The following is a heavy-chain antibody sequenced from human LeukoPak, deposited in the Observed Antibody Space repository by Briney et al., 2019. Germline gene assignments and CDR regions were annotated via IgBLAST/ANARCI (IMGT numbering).Heavy chain of an antibody. CDR1: GGSFSGYY. D-gene: IGHD3-10*01. J-gene: IGHJ4*02. CDR3: ARAERITMVRGVIITPRHLDY. V-gene: IGHV4-34*01. CDR2: INHSGST. Sequence: TTSETLSLTCAVYGGSFSGYYWSWIRQPPGKGLEWIGEINHSGSTNYNPSLKSRVTISVDTSKNQFSLKLSSVTAADTAVYYCARAERITMVRGVIITPRHLDYWGQGTLVTVSS.